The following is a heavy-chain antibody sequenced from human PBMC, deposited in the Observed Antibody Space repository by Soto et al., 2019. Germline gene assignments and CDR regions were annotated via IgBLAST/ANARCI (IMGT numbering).Heavy chain of an antibody. V-gene: IGHV3-73*02. J-gene: IGHJ4*02. CDR2: IRTKANSYAT. Sequence: EVQQVESGGGLVQPGGSLKLSCAASGFTFSGSAMHWVRQASGKGLEWVGLIRTKANSYATAYAASVKGRFTISRDDSTNTAFLQMNSLKTEDTAVYYCTRRISEYTSGSDYWGQGTLVTVSS. D-gene: IGHD6-19*01. CDR1: GFTFSGSA. CDR3: TRRISEYTSGSDY.